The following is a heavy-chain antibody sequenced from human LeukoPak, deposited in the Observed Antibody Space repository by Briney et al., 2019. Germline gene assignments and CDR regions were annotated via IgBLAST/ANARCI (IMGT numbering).Heavy chain of an antibody. Sequence: GGSLRLSCAASGFTFDDYAMHWVQQAPGKGLEWVSGISWNSGSIGYADSVKGRFTISRDNAKNSLYLQMNSLRAEDTALYYCAKFGDYGDYSGKNNWFDPWGQGTLVTVSS. CDR3: AKFGDYGDYSGKNNWFDP. CDR2: ISWNSGSI. V-gene: IGHV3-9*01. D-gene: IGHD4-17*01. CDR1: GFTFDDYA. J-gene: IGHJ5*02.